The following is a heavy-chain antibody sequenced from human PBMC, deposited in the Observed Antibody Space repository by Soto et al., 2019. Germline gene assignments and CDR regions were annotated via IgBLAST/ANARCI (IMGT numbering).Heavy chain of an antibody. CDR1: GFTFSDYY. CDR2: ISISSTNTI. J-gene: IGHJ6*02. D-gene: IGHD2-15*01. CDR3: ARSSATPNGWWGFGLEV. V-gene: IGHV3-11*01. Sequence: GGSLRLSCAASGFTFSDYYMTWIRQAPGKGLEWVSYISISSTNTINYADSVKGRFTISRDNAKNSLYLQINSLRAEDTAVYYCARSSATPNGWWGFGLEVWGHGTSVSVS.